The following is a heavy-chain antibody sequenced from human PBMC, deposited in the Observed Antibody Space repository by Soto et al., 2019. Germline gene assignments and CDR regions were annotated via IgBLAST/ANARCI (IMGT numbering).Heavy chain of an antibody. CDR1: GYTFTAYY. J-gene: IGHJ4*02. CDR2: INPNGGGT. Sequence: QVQLVQSGAEMKKPGASVKVSCEASGYTFTAYYIHWVRQAPGQGLEWMGWINPNGGGTKYAQKFQGRVTMTRDTSINTAYMELDRVTSYDTAVYYCARAVHTMIQGVRFRVDQWGQGTLVTVSS. V-gene: IGHV1-2*02. CDR3: ARAVHTMIQGVRFRVDQ. D-gene: IGHD3-10*01.